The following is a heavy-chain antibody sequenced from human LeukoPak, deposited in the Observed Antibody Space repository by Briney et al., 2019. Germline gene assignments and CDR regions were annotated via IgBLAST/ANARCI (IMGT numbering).Heavy chain of an antibody. CDR2: IYYSGST. V-gene: IGHV4-59*01. J-gene: IGHJ4*02. CDR1: GGSISSYY. CDR3: ARDLSIGYSDY. D-gene: IGHD3-22*01. Sequence: SETLSLTCTVSGGSISSYYWSWIRQPPGKGLEWIGYIYYSGSTNYNPSLKSRVTISVDTSKNQFSLKLSSVTAADTAIYYCARDLSIGYSDYWGQGTLVTVSS.